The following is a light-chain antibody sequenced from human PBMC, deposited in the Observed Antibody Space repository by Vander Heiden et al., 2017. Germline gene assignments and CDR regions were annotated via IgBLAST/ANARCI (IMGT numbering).Light chain of an antibody. Sequence: DIVMTQSPDSLAVSLGERATINCKSSQSVLYNSNNKNYLAWYQHKRGQPPKLLIYWASTRESGVPDRFSGSGYGTDFTLTISSRQAEDVAVYYCQQHDSSPPHTFGQGTKMEIK. V-gene: IGKV4-1*01. CDR1: QSVLYNSNNKNY. J-gene: IGKJ2*01. CDR2: WAS. CDR3: QQHDSSPPHT.